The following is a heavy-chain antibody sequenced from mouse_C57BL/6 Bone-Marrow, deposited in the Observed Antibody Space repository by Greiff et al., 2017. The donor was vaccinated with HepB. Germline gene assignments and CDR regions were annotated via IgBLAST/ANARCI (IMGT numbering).Heavy chain of an antibody. D-gene: IGHD2-3*01. CDR2: IDPENGDT. CDR3: TPVYDGYQAWFAY. J-gene: IGHJ3*01. CDR1: GFNFKDDY. Sequence: VQLQQSGAELVRPGASVKLSCTASGFNFKDDYMHWVKQRPEQGLEWIGWIDPENGDTEYASKFQGKATITADTSSNTAYLQLSSLTSEDTAVYYCTPVYDGYQAWFAYWGQGTLVTVSA. V-gene: IGHV14-4*01.